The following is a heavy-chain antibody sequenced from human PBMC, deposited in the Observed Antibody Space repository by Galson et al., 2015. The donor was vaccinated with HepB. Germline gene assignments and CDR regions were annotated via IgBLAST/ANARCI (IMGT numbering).Heavy chain of an antibody. J-gene: IGHJ5*02. CDR3: ARAAPYYDFWSGYYTALNWFDP. Sequence: ETLSLTCTVSGGSISSYYWSWIRQPPGKGLEWIGYIYYGGSTNYNPSLKSRVTISVDTSKNQFSLKLNSVTAADTAVYYCARAAPYYDFWSGYYTALNWFDPWGQGTLVTVSS. V-gene: IGHV4-59*01. CDR1: GGSISSYY. CDR2: IYYGGST. D-gene: IGHD3-3*01.